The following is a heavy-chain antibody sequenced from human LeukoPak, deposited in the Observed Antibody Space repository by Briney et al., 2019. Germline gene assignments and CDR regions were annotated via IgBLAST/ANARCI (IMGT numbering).Heavy chain of an antibody. V-gene: IGHV3-7*04. J-gene: IGHJ4*02. CDR3: AGGAN. CDR1: GFRFSGYW. Sequence: GGSLRLSCAASGFRFSGYWLNWVRQAPGQGLEWVANINPDGSGKYYVDSVKGRFTTSRDDAKNSLYLQMNSLRAEDTAVYYCAGGANWGRGTPVTVSS. CDR2: INPDGSGK.